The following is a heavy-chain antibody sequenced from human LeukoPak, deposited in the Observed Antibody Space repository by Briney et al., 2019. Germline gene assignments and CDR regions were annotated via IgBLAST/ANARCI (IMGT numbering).Heavy chain of an antibody. CDR3: ATSSRGFGGYYYGMDV. Sequence: PGGSLRLSCAASGFTFSSYGMHWVRQAPGKGLEWVAFIRYDGSNKYYADSVKGRFTTSRDNSKNTLYLQMNSLRAEDTAVYYCATSSRGFGGYYYGMDVWGQGATVTVSS. J-gene: IGHJ6*02. V-gene: IGHV3-30*02. D-gene: IGHD3-10*01. CDR1: GFTFSSYG. CDR2: IRYDGSNK.